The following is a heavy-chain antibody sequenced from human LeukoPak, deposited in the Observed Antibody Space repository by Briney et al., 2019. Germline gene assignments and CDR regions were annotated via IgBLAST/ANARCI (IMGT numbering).Heavy chain of an antibody. V-gene: IGHV4-38-2*02. CDR2: IYHSGST. J-gene: IGHJ4*02. D-gene: IGHD3-3*01. CDR1: GYSISSGYY. Sequence: SETLSLTCTVSGYSISSGYYWGWIRQPPGKGLEWIGSIYHSGSTYCNPSLKSRVTISVDTSKNQFSLKLSSVTAADTAVYYCARIYDFWSFYFDYWGQGTLVTVSS. CDR3: ARIYDFWSFYFDY.